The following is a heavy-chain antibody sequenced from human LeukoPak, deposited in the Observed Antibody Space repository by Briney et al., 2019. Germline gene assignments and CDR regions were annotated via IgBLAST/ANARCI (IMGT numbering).Heavy chain of an antibody. J-gene: IGHJ4*02. CDR3: ARVDDILTGYYIEQYYFDY. V-gene: IGHV5-51*01. D-gene: IGHD3-9*01. CDR1: GYSFTSYW. Sequence: GESLKISCKGSGYSFTSYWIGWVRQMPGKGLEWMGIIYPGDSDTRYSPSFQGQVTISADKSISTAYLQWSSLKASDTAMYYCARVDDILTGYYIEQYYFDYWGQGTLVTVSS. CDR2: IYPGDSDT.